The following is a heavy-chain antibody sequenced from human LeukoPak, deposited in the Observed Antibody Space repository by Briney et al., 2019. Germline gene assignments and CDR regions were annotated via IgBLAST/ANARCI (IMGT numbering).Heavy chain of an antibody. D-gene: IGHD2-2*01. J-gene: IGHJ5*02. V-gene: IGHV4-4*07. CDR1: GGSISSYY. Sequence: SETLSLTCTVSGGSISSYYWSWIRQPAGKGLEWIGRIYTSGSTNYNPSLKSRVTMSVDSSKNQFSLKLSSVTAAGTAVYCCARATGCSSTSCYNWFDPWGQGTLVTVSS. CDR3: ARATGCSSTSCYNWFDP. CDR2: IYTSGST.